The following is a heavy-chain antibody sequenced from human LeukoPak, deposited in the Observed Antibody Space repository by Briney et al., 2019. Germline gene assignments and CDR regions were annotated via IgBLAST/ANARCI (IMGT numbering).Heavy chain of an antibody. CDR1: GYTFTSYG. D-gene: IGHD4-23*01. CDR3: ARAEGAGGNSDY. CDR2: ISAYNGNT. J-gene: IGHJ4*02. V-gene: IGHV1-18*01. Sequence: ASVKVSCKASGYTFTSYGITSVRHAPGQGLGWMGCISAYNGNTNYAQKLQGRVTITKDISTPTAHMERRSLRADDTAVYYCARAEGAGGNSDYWGQGTLVTVSS.